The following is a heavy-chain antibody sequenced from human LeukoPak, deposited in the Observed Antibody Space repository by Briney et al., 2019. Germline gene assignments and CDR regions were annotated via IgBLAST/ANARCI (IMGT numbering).Heavy chain of an antibody. CDR3: AKLQAGYFDSSGYHFDY. V-gene: IGHV3-23*01. CDR2: MSGSGGPT. J-gene: IGHJ4*02. D-gene: IGHD3-22*01. CDR1: GFTFSSYA. Sequence: AGGSLRLSCAASGFTFSSYAMSWVRQAPGKGLEWVSVMSGSGGPTYYADSVKGRFTISRDNSKNTLYLQLNSLRADDTAVYYCAKLQAGYFDSSGYHFDYWGLGTLVTVSS.